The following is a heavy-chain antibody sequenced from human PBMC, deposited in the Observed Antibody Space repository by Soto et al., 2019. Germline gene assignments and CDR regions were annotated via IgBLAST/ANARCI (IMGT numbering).Heavy chain of an antibody. D-gene: IGHD2-2*01. Sequence: VKVSCKASGGTFSSYAISWVRQAPGQGLEWMGGIIPIFGTANYAQKFQGRVTITADESTSTAYMELSSLRSEDTAVYYCARDSRSTSLGSIDYWGQGTLVTVSS. CDR3: ARDSRSTSLGSIDY. CDR1: GGTFSSYA. V-gene: IGHV1-69*13. J-gene: IGHJ4*02. CDR2: IIPIFGTA.